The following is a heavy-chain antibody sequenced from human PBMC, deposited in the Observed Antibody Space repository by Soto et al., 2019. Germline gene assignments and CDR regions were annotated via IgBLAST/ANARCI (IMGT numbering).Heavy chain of an antibody. J-gene: IGHJ3*02. V-gene: IGHV1-2*02. CDR3: AREEQSIFHDDFDI. CDR1: GYTFTGYY. Sequence: ASVKVSCKASGYTFTGYYMHWVRQAPGQGLEWMGWINPNSGGTNYAQKFQGRVTMTRETSISTAYMELSRLRSDDTAVYYCAREEQSIFHDDFDIWGQGKMVTVSS. CDR2: INPNSGGT. D-gene: IGHD6-19*01.